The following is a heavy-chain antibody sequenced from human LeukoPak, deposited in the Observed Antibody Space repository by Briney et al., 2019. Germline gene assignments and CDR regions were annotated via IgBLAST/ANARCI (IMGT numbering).Heavy chain of an antibody. CDR2: IYSTGYT. Sequence: PSETLSLTCTVSGGSISSGSYYWSWIRQPAGKGLEWIRFIYSTGYTNYNPSLKSRVTISVDTSKNQFSLKLSSVTAADTAVYYCGRSQEVGARKVDCWGQGTLVTVSS. D-gene: IGHD1-26*01. V-gene: IGHV4-61*02. CDR1: GGSISSGSYY. J-gene: IGHJ4*02. CDR3: GRSQEVGARKVDC.